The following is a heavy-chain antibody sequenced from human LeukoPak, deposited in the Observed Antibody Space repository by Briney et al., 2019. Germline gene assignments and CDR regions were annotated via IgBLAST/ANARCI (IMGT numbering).Heavy chain of an antibody. CDR3: AIIAARRGVNYFDY. D-gene: IGHD6-6*01. Sequence: SVKVSCKASGGTFSSYAISWVRQAPGQGLEWMGRIIPIFGTANYAQKFQGRVTITTDESTSTAYMEQSSLRSEDKAVYYCAIIAARRGVNYFDYWGQGTLVTVSS. J-gene: IGHJ4*02. CDR2: IIPIFGTA. CDR1: GGTFSSYA. V-gene: IGHV1-69*05.